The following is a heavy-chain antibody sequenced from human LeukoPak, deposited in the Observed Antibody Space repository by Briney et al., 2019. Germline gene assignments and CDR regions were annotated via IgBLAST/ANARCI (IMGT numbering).Heavy chain of an antibody. Sequence: GGSLRLSCAASGFTFSNAWMSWVRQAPGKGLEWVSGISGSDGSTNYADSVKGRFTISRENSKNTLYLQMNSLRAEDTAVYYCARAGGWHSSSWYLHWFDPWGQGTLVTVSS. CDR3: ARAGGWHSSSWYLHWFDP. D-gene: IGHD6-13*01. CDR1: GFTFSNAW. J-gene: IGHJ5*02. CDR2: ISGSDGST. V-gene: IGHV3-23*01.